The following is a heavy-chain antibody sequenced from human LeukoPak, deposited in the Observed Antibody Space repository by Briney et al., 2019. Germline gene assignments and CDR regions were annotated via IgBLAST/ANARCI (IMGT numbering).Heavy chain of an antibody. D-gene: IGHD3-22*01. CDR2: INPNSGGT. Sequence: ASVKVSCKASGYTFTGYYMHWVRQAPGQGLEWMGWINPNSGGTNYAQKFQGRVTMTRGTSISTAYMELSRLRSDDTAVYYCARVSIFYYDSSLQLDYWGQGTLVTVSS. V-gene: IGHV1-2*02. CDR1: GYTFTGYY. J-gene: IGHJ4*02. CDR3: ARVSIFYYDSSLQLDY.